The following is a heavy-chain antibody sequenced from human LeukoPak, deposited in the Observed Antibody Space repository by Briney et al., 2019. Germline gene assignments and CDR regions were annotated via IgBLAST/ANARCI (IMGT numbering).Heavy chain of an antibody. CDR3: ARAYSSSWYLDY. J-gene: IGHJ4*02. Sequence: GGSLRLSCAASGFTFSSYTMHWVRQAPGKGLEWVGVILHDGSNKYYAESVKGRFTISRDNSKNTLYLQMNSLRAEDTAVYYCARAYSSSWYLDYWGQGTLVTVSS. CDR2: ILHDGSNK. V-gene: IGHV3-30*04. D-gene: IGHD6-13*01. CDR1: GFTFSSYT.